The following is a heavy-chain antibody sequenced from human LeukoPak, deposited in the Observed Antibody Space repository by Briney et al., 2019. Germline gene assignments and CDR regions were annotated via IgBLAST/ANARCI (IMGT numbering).Heavy chain of an antibody. Sequence: PGGSLRLSCAASGFTFSSYAMSWVRQAPGKGLEWVPAISGSGGSTYYADSVKGRFTISRVNSKNTLYLQMNSLRAEDTAVYYCAKAVTMVQGVIIGSYYYYMDVWGKGTTVTVSS. CDR2: ISGSGGST. D-gene: IGHD3-10*01. J-gene: IGHJ6*03. CDR3: AKAVTMVQGVIIGSYYYYMDV. CDR1: GFTFSSYA. V-gene: IGHV3-23*01.